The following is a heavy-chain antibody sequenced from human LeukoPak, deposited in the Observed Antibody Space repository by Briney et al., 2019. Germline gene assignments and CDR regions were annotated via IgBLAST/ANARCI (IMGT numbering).Heavy chain of an antibody. CDR1: GFTFSSYS. Sequence: GGSLRLSCAASGFTFSSYSMNWVRQAPGKGLEWVAVISYDGSNKYYADSVKGRFTISRDNSKNTLYLQMNSLRAEDTAVYYCARSKGVYYYDSSGYYFDYWGQGTLVTVSS. D-gene: IGHD3-22*01. V-gene: IGHV3-30*03. CDR2: ISYDGSNK. J-gene: IGHJ4*02. CDR3: ARSKGVYYYDSSGYYFDY.